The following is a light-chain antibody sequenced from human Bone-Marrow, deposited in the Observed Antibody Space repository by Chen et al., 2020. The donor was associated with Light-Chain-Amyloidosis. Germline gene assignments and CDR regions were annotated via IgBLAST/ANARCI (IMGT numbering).Light chain of an antibody. V-gene: IGLV3-21*02. J-gene: IGLJ3*02. CDR3: QVWDRSSDRPV. Sequence: SYVLTQPSSVSVAPGQTATIACGGNNIGSTSVHWYQQTPGQAPLLVVYDDSDRPSGIPEQLSGSNSGNTATLTIGRVEAGDEADYYCQVWDRSSDRPVFGGGTKLTVL. CDR2: DDS. CDR1: NIGSTS.